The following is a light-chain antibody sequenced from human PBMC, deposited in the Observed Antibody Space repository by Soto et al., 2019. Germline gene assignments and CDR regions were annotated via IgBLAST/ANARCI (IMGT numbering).Light chain of an antibody. Sequence: EIVLTQSPGTLSLSPGERATLSCRASQSVSSSYLAWYQQKPGQAPRLLIYGASSRATGIPDRFNGSGSGTDFTLTISRLEPEDFAVYYCKQYGSSTGTFGQGTKVEIK. CDR2: GAS. J-gene: IGKJ1*01. CDR1: QSVSSSY. CDR3: KQYGSSTGT. V-gene: IGKV3-20*01.